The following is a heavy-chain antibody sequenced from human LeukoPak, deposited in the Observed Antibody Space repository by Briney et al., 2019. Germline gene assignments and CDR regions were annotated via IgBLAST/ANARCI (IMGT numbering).Heavy chain of an antibody. D-gene: IGHD4-17*01. V-gene: IGHV4-4*02. J-gene: IGHJ4*02. Sequence: SGTLSLTCAASGGSISSSNWWSWVRQPPGKGLGWIGEIYHSGSTNYNPSLKSRVTISVDKSKNQFSLKLSSVTAADTAVYYCAIFMGTVTTPYFDYWGQGTLVTVSS. CDR2: IYHSGST. CDR3: AIFMGTVTTPYFDY. CDR1: GGSISSSNW.